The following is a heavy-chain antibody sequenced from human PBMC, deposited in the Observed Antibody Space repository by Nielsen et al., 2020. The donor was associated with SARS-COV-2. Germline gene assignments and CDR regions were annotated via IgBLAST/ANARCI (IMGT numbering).Heavy chain of an antibody. CDR2: INSDGSNT. D-gene: IGHD3-9*01. V-gene: IGHV3-74*01. J-gene: IGHJ4*02. CDR3: ARDPVLRYFDWPSYYFDY. Sequence: WIRQPPGKGLVWVSRINSDGSNTTYADSVKGRFTISRDNAKNSLYLQMNSLRDEDTAVYYCARDPVLRYFDWPSYYFDYWGQGTLVTVSS.